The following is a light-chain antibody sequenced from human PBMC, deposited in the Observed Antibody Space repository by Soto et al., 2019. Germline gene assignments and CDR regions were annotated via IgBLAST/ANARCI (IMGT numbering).Light chain of an antibody. CDR2: EVS. CDR3: ATWDDSLSGYV. Sequence: SALTQPASVSGSPGQSITISCTGTSSDVGGYNYVSWYQQHPGKAPKLMIYEVSNRPSGVSNRFSGSKSGNTASLTISGLQAEDEADYYCATWDDSLSGYVFGTGTKVTVL. CDR1: SSDVGGYNY. V-gene: IGLV2-14*01. J-gene: IGLJ1*01.